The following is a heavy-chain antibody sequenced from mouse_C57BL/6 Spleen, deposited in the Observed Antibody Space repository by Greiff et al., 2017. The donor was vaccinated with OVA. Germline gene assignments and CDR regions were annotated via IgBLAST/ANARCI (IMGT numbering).Heavy chain of an antibody. J-gene: IGHJ3*01. CDR2: ISSGSSTI. CDR1: GFTFSDYG. CDR3: AREKLAYYSNYEFAY. D-gene: IGHD2-5*01. V-gene: IGHV5-17*01. Sequence: EVQVVESGGGLVKPGGSLKLSCAASGFTFSDYGMHWVRQAPEKGLEWVAYISSGSSTIYYADTVKGRFTFSRDNAKNTLFLQMTSLRSGDTAMYYCAREKLAYYSNYEFAYWGQGTLVTVSA.